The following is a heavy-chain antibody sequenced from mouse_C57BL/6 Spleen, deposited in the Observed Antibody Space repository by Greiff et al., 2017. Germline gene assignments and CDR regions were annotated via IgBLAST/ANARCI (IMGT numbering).Heavy chain of an antibody. J-gene: IGHJ4*01. CDR1: GFSLTRYV. CDR3: ARSRSYYSKGVDY. V-gene: IGHV2-2*01. D-gene: IGHD2-5*01. CDR2: ILSGGST. Sequence: VQLQQSGPGLVQPSQSLSITCTVSGFSLTRYVVHWFRRSPGKGLVWLGVILSGGSTDYNAAFISRLSISKDNSKSQVFFKMNSLQADDTAIYYCARSRSYYSKGVDYWGQGTSVTVSS.